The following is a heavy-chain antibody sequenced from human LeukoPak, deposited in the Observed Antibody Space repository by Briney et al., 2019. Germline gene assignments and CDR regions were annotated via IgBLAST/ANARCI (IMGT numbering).Heavy chain of an antibody. D-gene: IGHD2-2*01. CDR1: GYTFTDYY. CDR3: ATGERLVPAAMWFDY. CDR2: INPKSGGR. V-gene: IGHV1-2*06. Sequence: ASVKVSCKASGYTFTDYYMHWVRQAPGQGLEWMGRINPKSGGRSYAQRFQGRVTMTRDTSISTAYMELSRLRSDDTAVYYCATGERLVPAAMWFDYWGQGTLVTVSS. J-gene: IGHJ4*02.